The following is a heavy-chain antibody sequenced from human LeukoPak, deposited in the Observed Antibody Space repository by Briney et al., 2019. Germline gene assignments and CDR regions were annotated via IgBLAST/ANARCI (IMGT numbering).Heavy chain of an antibody. CDR2: IIPIFGTA. V-gene: IGHV1-69*13. J-gene: IGHJ4*02. CDR1: GGTFSSYA. CDR3: ARGAEILGAFDY. Sequence: ASVKVSCKASGGTFSSYAISWVRQAPGQGLEWMGGIIPIFGTANYAQKFQGRVTITADESTSTAYMELSSLRSEDTAVYYCARGAEILGAFDYWGQGTLVTVSS. D-gene: IGHD3-3*01.